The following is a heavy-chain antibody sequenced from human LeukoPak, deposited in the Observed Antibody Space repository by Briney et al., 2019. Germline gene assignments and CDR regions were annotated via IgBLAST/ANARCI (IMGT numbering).Heavy chain of an antibody. CDR2: IRSRANSYAT. D-gene: IGHD3-9*01. CDR3: TRAEYYDILTGYYTQGWDY. J-gene: IGHJ4*02. V-gene: IGHV3-73*01. Sequence: PGGSLTLSCAASGFTFSGSAMHWVRQASGKGLEWVGRIRSRANSYATAYAASVKGRSTISRDDSKNTAYLQMNSLKTEDTAVYYCTRAEYYDILTGYYTQGWDYWGQGTLVTVSS. CDR1: GFTFSGSA.